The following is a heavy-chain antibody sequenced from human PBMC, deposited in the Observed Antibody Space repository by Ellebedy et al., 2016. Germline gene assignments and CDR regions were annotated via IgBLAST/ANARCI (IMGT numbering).Heavy chain of an antibody. D-gene: IGHD1-26*01. V-gene: IGHV1-2*02. CDR1: GYTFTGYY. J-gene: IGHJ3*02. Sequence: ASVKVSXKASGYTFTGYYMHWVRQAPGQGLEWMGWINPNSGGTNYAQKFQGRVTMTRDTSISTAYMELSRLRSDDTAVYYCARASATGGGAFDIWGQGTMVTVSS. CDR2: INPNSGGT. CDR3: ARASATGGGAFDI.